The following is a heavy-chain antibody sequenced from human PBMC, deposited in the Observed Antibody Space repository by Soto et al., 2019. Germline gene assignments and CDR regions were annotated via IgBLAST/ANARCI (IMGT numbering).Heavy chain of an antibody. V-gene: IGHV3-23*01. CDR1: GFTFSSYA. CDR2: ISGSGGST. CDR3: AKAGTIFGVVMNNLFDP. J-gene: IGHJ5*02. D-gene: IGHD3-3*01. Sequence: HPGGSLRLSCAASGFTFSSYAMSWVRQAPGKGLEWVSAISGSGGSTYYADSVKGRFTISRDNSKNTLYLQMNSLRAEDTAVYYCAKAGTIFGVVMNNLFDPWGQGSLVIVSS.